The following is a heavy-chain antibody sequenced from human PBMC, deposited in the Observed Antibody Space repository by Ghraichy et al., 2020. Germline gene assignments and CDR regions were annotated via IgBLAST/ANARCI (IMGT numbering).Heavy chain of an antibody. CDR3: ARGTTYVYGGIDY. CDR1: GFTFSSYG. D-gene: IGHD4-23*01. J-gene: IGHJ4*02. V-gene: IGHV3-33*01. Sequence: GESLNISCAASGFTFSSYGMHWVRQAPGKGLEWVAVIWYDGSNKYYADSVKGRFTISRDNSKNTLYLQMNSLRAEDTAVYYCARGTTYVYGGIDYWGQGTLVTVSS. CDR2: IWYDGSNK.